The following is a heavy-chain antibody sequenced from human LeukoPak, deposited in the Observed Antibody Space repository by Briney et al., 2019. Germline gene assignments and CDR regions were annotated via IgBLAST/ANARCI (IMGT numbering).Heavy chain of an antibody. J-gene: IGHJ6*02. CDR3: ARGSENYYYYGMDV. D-gene: IGHD1-26*01. CDR1: GYTFTSYD. CDR2: MNPNSGNT. V-gene: IGHV1-8*01. Sequence: ASVKVSCKASGYTFTSYDNNWVRQATGQGLEWMGWMNPNSGNTGYAQKFQGRVTMTRNTSISTAYMELSSLRSEDTAVYYCARGSENYYYYGMDVWGQGTTVTVSS.